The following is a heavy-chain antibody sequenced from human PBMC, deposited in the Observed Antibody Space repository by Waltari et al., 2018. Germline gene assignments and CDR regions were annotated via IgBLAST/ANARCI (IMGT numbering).Heavy chain of an antibody. D-gene: IGHD2-2*01. CDR3: ARVLGYCSSTSCYSDAFDI. Sequence: QVQLVQSGAAVKQPGASVKVSCKASGYTFTTYDINWEHTATRHGSDWMGWMNPNSGNTGYAQKFQGRVTMTRNTSISTAYMELSSLRSEDTAVYYCARVLGYCSSTSCYSDAFDIWGQGTMVTVSS. CDR2: MNPNSGNT. V-gene: IGHV1-8*01. CDR1: GYTFTTYD. J-gene: IGHJ3*02.